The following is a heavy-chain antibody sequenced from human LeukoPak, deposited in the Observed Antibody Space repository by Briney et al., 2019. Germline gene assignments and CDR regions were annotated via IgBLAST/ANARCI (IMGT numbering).Heavy chain of an antibody. CDR2: IYHSGST. V-gene: IGHV4-38-2*02. CDR1: GYSISSGYY. J-gene: IGHJ4*02. Sequence: PSETLSLTCTVSGYSISSGYYWGWIRQPPGKGLEWIGSIYHSGSTYYNPSLTSRVTISVDTSKNQLSLKVTSVTAADTAVYYCARRSRNYPTDYWGQGTLVTVSS. D-gene: IGHD2/OR15-2a*01. CDR3: ARRSRNYPTDY.